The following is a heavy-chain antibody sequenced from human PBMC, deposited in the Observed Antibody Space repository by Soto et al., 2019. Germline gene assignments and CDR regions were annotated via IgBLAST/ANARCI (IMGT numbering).Heavy chain of an antibody. Sequence: GGSLRLSCAASGFTFSNAWMSWVRQAPGKGLEWVGRIKSKTDGGTTDYAAPVKGRFTISRDDSKNTLYLQMNSLKTEGTAVYYCTTDPTTVTTYYYYMDVWGKGTTVTVSS. CDR3: TTDPTTVTTYYYYMDV. D-gene: IGHD4-17*01. CDR2: IKSKTDGGTT. CDR1: GFTFSNAW. J-gene: IGHJ6*03. V-gene: IGHV3-15*01.